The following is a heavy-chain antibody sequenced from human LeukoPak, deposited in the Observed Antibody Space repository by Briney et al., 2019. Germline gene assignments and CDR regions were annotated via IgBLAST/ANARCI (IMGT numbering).Heavy chain of an antibody. V-gene: IGHV4-59*08. D-gene: IGHD5-18*01. J-gene: IGHJ4*02. CDR3: ARLSLYSYHFAY. CDR1: GGSISSYY. CDR2: IYYSGST. Sequence: SETLSLTCTVSGGSISSYYWSWIRQPPGKGLEWIGYIYYSGSTNYNPSLKSRVTISVDTSKNQFSLKLSSVTAADTAVYYCARLSLYSYHFAYWGQGTLVTVSS.